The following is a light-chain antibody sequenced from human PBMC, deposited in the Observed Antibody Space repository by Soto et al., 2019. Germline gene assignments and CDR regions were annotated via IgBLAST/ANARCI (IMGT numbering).Light chain of an antibody. CDR2: KVS. V-gene: IGKV2-30*01. CDR1: QSLIYSDGGTY. CDR3: MQGTHGPYT. Sequence: DVVMTQSPLSLPVTLGQPASISCRSSQSLIYSDGGTYLNWFHQRPGQSPRRLIYKVSNRDSGVPDRFSGSGSGTDFTLKISRVEAEDFGTYYCMQGTHGPYTFGQGTTLEI. J-gene: IGKJ2*01.